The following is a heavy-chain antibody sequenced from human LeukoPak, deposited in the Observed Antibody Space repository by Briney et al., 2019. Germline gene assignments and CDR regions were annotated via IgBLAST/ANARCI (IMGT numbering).Heavy chain of an antibody. J-gene: IGHJ6*03. V-gene: IGHV4-59*01. CDR2: IYYSGST. CDR1: GGSISSYY. Sequence: NPSETLSLTRTVSGGSISSYYWSWIRQPPGKGLEWIGYIYYSGSTNYNPSLKSRVTISLDTSKNQFSLKLSSVTAADTAVYYCARGVSRGYTYGRYYMDVWGKGTTVTVSS. D-gene: IGHD5-18*01. CDR3: ARGVSRGYTYGRYYMDV.